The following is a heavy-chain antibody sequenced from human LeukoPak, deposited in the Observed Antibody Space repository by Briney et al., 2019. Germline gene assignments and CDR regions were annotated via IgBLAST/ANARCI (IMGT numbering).Heavy chain of an antibody. CDR3: TRDFDFSSAI. D-gene: IGHD3-3*01. CDR2: ISSSSSYI. Sequence: GGSLRLSCAASGFTFSSYSMNWVRQAPGKGLEWVSSISSSSSYIYYADSVKGRFTISRDNAKNTLFLQMNSLRAEDTAVYYCTRDFDFSSAIWGQGTLVTVSS. CDR1: GFTFSSYS. V-gene: IGHV3-21*01. J-gene: IGHJ4*02.